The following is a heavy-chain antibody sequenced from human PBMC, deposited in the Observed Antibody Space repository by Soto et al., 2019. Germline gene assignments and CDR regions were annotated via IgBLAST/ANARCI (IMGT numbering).Heavy chain of an antibody. CDR2: INHSGST. V-gene: IGHV4-34*01. D-gene: IGHD4-17*01. CDR3: ARGGMDGDYLRWFDP. J-gene: IGHJ5*02. Sequence: QVQLQQWGAGLLKPSETLSLTCAVYGGSFSGYYWSWIRQPPGKGLEWIGEINHSGSTNYNPSLKRRVTISVDTSKNQFSLKLSSVTAADTAVYYCARGGMDGDYLRWFDPWGQGTLVTVSS. CDR1: GGSFSGYY.